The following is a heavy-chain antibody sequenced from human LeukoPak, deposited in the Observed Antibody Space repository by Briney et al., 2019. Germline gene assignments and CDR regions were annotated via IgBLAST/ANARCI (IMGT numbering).Heavy chain of an antibody. J-gene: IGHJ4*02. CDR2: IIPIFGTA. CDR1: GGTFSSYA. CDR3: ARDLIAVAGTKDY. D-gene: IGHD6-19*01. Sequence: GASVKVSCKASGGTFSSYAISWVRQAPGQGLEWMGGIIPIFGTANYAQKFQGRVTITADESTSTAYMELSSLRSDDTAVYYCARDLIAVAGTKDYWGQGTLVTVSS. V-gene: IGHV1-69*13.